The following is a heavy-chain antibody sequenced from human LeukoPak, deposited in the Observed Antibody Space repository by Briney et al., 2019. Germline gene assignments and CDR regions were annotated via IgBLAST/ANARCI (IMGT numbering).Heavy chain of an antibody. CDR3: ARGFDSKSTYFDY. D-gene: IGHD5-12*01. CDR2: IYSGGNT. V-gene: IGHV3-66*01. CDR1: GFTVSTNY. J-gene: IGHJ4*02. Sequence: GGSLRLSCAASGFTVSTNYMSWVRQAPGRGLEWVSVIYSGGNTYYADSVKGRFTISRDNSKNTLYLQMNSLRADDTAVYYCARGFDSKSTYFDYWGQGTLVTVSS.